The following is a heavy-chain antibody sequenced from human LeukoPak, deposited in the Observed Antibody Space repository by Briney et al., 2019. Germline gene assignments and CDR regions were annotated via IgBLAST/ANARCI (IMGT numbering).Heavy chain of an antibody. J-gene: IGHJ5*02. V-gene: IGHV3-30*02. Sequence: GGSLRLSCAASGFTFSSYGMHWVRQAPGKGLEWVAFIRYDGSNKYYADSVKGRFTISRDNSKNTLYLQMNSLRAKDTAVYYCAKDSRYYDFWSGYTPKNWFDPWGQGTLVTVSS. CDR2: IRYDGSNK. CDR1: GFTFSSYG. CDR3: AKDSRYYDFWSGYTPKNWFDP. D-gene: IGHD3-3*01.